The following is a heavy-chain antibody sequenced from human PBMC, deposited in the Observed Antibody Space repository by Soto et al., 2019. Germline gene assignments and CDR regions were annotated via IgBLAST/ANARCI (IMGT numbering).Heavy chain of an antibody. CDR1: GGSISSTGYF. CDR2: IFYSGST. CDR3: AREAGSGDYFDY. D-gene: IGHD1-26*01. J-gene: IGHJ4*02. Sequence: QVQLQESGPGLVKPSQTLSVTCTVSGGSISSTGYFWTWIRRHPGKGLEWIGYIFYSGSTFHNPSLKSRVTISVDTSKNQFSLELSSVTAADTAVYYCAREAGSGDYFDYWGQGTLVTVSS. V-gene: IGHV4-31*03.